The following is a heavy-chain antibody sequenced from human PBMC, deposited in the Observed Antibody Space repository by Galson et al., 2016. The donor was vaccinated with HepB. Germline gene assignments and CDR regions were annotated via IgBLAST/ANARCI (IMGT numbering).Heavy chain of an antibody. Sequence: SLRLSCAASGFTFSTYWMHWVRQAPGKGLEWVSCIGTDGRSNYADSVKDRFTISRDNSKNTLYLQMNSLRAEDTAIYYCARDRDARPYDYWGQGTLVIVSS. CDR1: GFTFSTYW. CDR3: ARDRDARPYDY. CDR2: IGTDGRS. D-gene: IGHD5-24*01. J-gene: IGHJ4*02. V-gene: IGHV3-74*01.